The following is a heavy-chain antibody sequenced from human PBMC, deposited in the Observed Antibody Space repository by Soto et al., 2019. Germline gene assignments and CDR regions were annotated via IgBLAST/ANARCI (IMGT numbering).Heavy chain of an antibody. CDR3: ARDGGYSSSWFVY. CDR1: GFTFSSYS. V-gene: IGHV3-21*01. D-gene: IGHD6-13*01. Sequence: EVQLVESGGGLVKPGGSLRLSCAASGFTFSSYSMNWVRQAPGKGLEWVSSISSSSSYIYYADSVKGRFTISRDNAKNSLYLQMNSLRAEDTAVYYCARDGGYSSSWFVYWGQGTLVTVSS. CDR2: ISSSSSYI. J-gene: IGHJ5*01.